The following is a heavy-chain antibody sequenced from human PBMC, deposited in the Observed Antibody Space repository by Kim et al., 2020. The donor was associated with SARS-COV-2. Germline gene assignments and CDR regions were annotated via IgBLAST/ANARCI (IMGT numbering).Heavy chain of an antibody. D-gene: IGHD6-6*01. CDR2: IFSGGNT. V-gene: IGHV3-53*01. Sequence: GGSLRLSCAASVFTVSGNSMGWVRQAPGKGLEWVSVIFSGGNTDYADSARGRFTISTENSKNTPYLQMNSVRTEDTAIYYCAGWTSSSWFDHWGQGTLVT. CDR1: VFTVSGNS. CDR3: AGWTSSSWFDH. J-gene: IGHJ5*02.